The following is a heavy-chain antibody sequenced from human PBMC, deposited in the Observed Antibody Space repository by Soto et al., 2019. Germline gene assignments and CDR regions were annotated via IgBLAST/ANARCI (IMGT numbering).Heavy chain of an antibody. J-gene: IGHJ4*02. CDR2: IYYSGST. CDR3: ARERRGRDSSGPSLDY. Sequence: TSETLSLTCTVSGGSISSGGYYWSWIRQHTGKGLEWIGYIYYSGSTYYNPSLKSRVTISVDTSKNQFSLKLSSVTAADTAVYYCARERRGRDSSGPSLDYWGKGTLGTGSS. V-gene: IGHV4-31*03. D-gene: IGHD3-22*01. CDR1: GGSISSGGYY.